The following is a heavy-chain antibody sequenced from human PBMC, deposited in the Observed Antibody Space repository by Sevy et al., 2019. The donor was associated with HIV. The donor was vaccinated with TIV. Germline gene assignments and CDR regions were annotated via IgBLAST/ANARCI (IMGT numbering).Heavy chain of an antibody. CDR3: ARDWAYHDFWSGYYPNYYYGMDV. CDR2: ISYDGSNK. V-gene: IGHV3-30*04. CDR1: GFTFSSYA. D-gene: IGHD3-3*01. J-gene: IGHJ6*02. Sequence: GGSLRLSCAASGFTFSSYAMHWVRQAPGKGLEWVAVISYDGSNKYYADSVKGRFTISRDNSENTLYLQMNSLRAEDTAVYYCARDWAYHDFWSGYYPNYYYGMDVWGQGTTVTVSS.